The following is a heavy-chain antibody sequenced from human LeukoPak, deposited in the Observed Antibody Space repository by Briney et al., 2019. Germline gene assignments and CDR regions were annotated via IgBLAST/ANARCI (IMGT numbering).Heavy chain of an antibody. CDR3: AGYFDY. CDR1: GFTFRSYA. J-gene: IGHJ4*02. Sequence: PGGSLRLSCAASGFTFRSYAMSWVRQAPGKGLEWVSTISTSGGSTYYADSVKGRFTISRDSSKTTLYLEMNSLRAGDTAVYYCAGYFDYWGQGTLVTVSS. V-gene: IGHV3-23*01. CDR2: ISTSGGST.